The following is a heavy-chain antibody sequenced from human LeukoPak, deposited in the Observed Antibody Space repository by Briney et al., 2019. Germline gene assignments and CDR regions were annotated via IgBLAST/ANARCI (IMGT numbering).Heavy chain of an antibody. CDR3: VREKYGVSNDY. CDR1: GGPIRVYY. V-gene: IGHV4-59*01. CDR2: IYYSGIS. Sequence: PSQTLSLTRAVSGGPIRVYYWGWIWQPPGKGLERIGYIYYSGISNYKPSLKKRVTLSVDTSKNQISLRLSSVTPPDTAMYYCVREKYGVSNDYWGQGTLVSVSS. J-gene: IGHJ4*02. D-gene: IGHD2-8*01.